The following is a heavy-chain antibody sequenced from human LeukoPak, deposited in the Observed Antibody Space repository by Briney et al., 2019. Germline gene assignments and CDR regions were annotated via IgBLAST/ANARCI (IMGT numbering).Heavy chain of an antibody. Sequence: SETLSLTCTVSGGSISSSSYYWGWIRQPPGKGLEWIGSIYYSGSTYYNPSLKSRVTISVDTSKNQFSLKLSSVTAADTAVYYCARDRDYGDYPKDDYWGQGTLVTVSS. CDR3: ARDRDYGDYPKDDY. V-gene: IGHV4-39*07. CDR2: IYYSGST. D-gene: IGHD4-17*01. J-gene: IGHJ4*02. CDR1: GGSISSSSYY.